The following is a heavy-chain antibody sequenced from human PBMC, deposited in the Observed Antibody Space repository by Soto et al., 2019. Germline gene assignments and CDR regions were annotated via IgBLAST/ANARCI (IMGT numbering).Heavy chain of an antibody. V-gene: IGHV4-59*01. CDR3: ARYRREAVAGYTLDN. CDR1: GGSISSNY. D-gene: IGHD6-13*01. J-gene: IGHJ4*02. CDR2: VYNSGSA. Sequence: SETLSLTCTVSGGSISSNYWTWIRQPPGKGLEWIGYVYNSGSANYNPSLKSRVTISEDTSKSQFSLKVNSMTAADTAVYYCARYRREAVAGYTLDNWGQGILVTVSS.